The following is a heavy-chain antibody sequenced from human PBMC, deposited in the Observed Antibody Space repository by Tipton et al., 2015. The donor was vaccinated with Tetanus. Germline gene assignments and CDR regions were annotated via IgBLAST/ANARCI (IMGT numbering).Heavy chain of an antibody. V-gene: IGHV5-51*01. CDR3: ARAHCTDGVCNFDF. CDR1: GYIFNNYW. D-gene: IGHD2-8*01. CDR2: IYPGDSDT. Sequence: QLVQSGGEVKKPGESLKISCKGSGYIFNNYWIGWVRQKPGKGLEWMGIIYPGDSDTRYSPSVQGQVTISVDKSINTAYLQWSSLKASDTSMFYCARAHCTDGVCNFDFWGQGALVTVAS. J-gene: IGHJ4*02.